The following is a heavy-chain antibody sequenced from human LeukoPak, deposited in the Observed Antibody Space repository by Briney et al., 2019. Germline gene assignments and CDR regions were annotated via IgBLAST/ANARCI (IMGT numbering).Heavy chain of an antibody. V-gene: IGHV4-39*07. J-gene: IGHJ3*02. CDR1: GGSISSSRYY. Sequence: SETLSLTCTVSGGSISSSRYYWGWIRQPPGKGLEWVGSIYYSGSTDYNPSLKSRLTISVDTSKNQFSLKLNSVTAADSAVYYCARSIAVAGASPKDAFDIWGQGTMVTVSS. D-gene: IGHD6-19*01. CDR3: ARSIAVAGASPKDAFDI. CDR2: IYYSGST.